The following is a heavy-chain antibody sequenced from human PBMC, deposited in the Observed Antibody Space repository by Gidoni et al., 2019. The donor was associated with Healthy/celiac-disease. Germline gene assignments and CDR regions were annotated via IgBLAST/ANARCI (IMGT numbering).Heavy chain of an antibody. Sequence: QVQLVQSGAEVKKPGASVKFSCKASGYTFTSSYMHWLRQAPGQGLEWMGIINPSGGSTSYAQKFQGRVTRTRDTSTSKVYMELSSLRSEDTAVYYCARDTIFGASDYYGMDVWGQGTTVTVSS. CDR3: ARDTIFGASDYYGMDV. J-gene: IGHJ6*02. V-gene: IGHV1-46*01. D-gene: IGHD3-3*01. CDR2: INPSGGST. CDR1: GYTFTSSY.